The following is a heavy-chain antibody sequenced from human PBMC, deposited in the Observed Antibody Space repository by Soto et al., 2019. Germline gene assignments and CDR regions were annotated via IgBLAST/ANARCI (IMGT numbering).Heavy chain of an antibody. J-gene: IGHJ5*02. Sequence: QVQLVESGGGVVQPGRSLRLSCAASGFTFSSYAMHWVRQAPGTGLEWVAVISYDGSNKYYADSVKGRFTISRDNSKNTLYLQMNSLRAEDTAVYYCARDESVAGYNWFDPWGQGTLVTVSS. CDR2: ISYDGSNK. V-gene: IGHV3-30-3*01. D-gene: IGHD6-19*01. CDR1: GFTFSSYA. CDR3: ARDESVAGYNWFDP.